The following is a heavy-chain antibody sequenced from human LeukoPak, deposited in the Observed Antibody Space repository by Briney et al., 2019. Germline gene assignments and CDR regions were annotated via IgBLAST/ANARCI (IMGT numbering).Heavy chain of an antibody. V-gene: IGHV1-8*01. D-gene: IGHD2-2*01. CDR2: MNPNSGNT. Sequence: ASVNVSFKASGYTFTSYDINWLRQATGQGLEWIGWMNPNSGNTGYAQKFQGRVTMTRNTSISTAYMELSSLRSEDTAVYYCARDHCSSTSCYYNWFDPWGQGTLVSVSS. CDR3: ARDHCSSTSCYYNWFDP. CDR1: GYTFTSYD. J-gene: IGHJ5*02.